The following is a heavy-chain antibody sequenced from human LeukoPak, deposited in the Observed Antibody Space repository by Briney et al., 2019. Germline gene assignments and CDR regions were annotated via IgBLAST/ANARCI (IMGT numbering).Heavy chain of an antibody. CDR3: AKQLGYCSGGSCYFPY. D-gene: IGHD2-15*01. CDR1: GFTFSSYA. J-gene: IGHJ4*02. Sequence: GGSLRLSCAASGFTFSSYAMHWVRQAPGKGLEWVAVISYDGSNKYYADSVKGRFTISRDNSKNTLYLQMNSLRAEDTAVYYCAKQLGYCSGGSCYFPYWGQGTLVTVSS. CDR2: ISYDGSNK. V-gene: IGHV3-30-3*02.